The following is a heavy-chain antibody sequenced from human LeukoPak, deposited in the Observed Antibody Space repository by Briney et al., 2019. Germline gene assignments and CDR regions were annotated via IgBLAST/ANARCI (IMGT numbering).Heavy chain of an antibody. V-gene: IGHV1-46*01. CDR3: ARDARTSYDSSGYYFDY. D-gene: IGHD3-22*01. CDR1: GYTFTSYY. J-gene: IGHJ4*02. Sequence: ASVKVSCKASGYTFTSYYMHWVRQAPGQGLEWMGIINPSGGSTSYAQKFQGRVTMTRDTSTSTVYMELSSLRSEDTAVYHCARDARTSYDSSGYYFDYWGQGTLVTVSS. CDR2: INPSGGST.